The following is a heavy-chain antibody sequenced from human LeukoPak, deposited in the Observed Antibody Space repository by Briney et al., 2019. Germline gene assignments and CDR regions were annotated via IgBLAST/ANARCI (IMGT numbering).Heavy chain of an antibody. CDR3: ARGPFPGEH. J-gene: IGHJ1*01. V-gene: IGHV1-8*01. CDR2: MNPDSGNT. CDR1: GDTFTNYD. Sequence: ASVKVSCKASGDTFTNYDIHWVRQGTGQGLEWMGWMNPDSGNTGYAQRFQGRVTMTRITSIKTAYMELSSLTSEDTAVYYCARGPFPGEHWGQGTLVSVSS. D-gene: IGHD2/OR15-2a*01.